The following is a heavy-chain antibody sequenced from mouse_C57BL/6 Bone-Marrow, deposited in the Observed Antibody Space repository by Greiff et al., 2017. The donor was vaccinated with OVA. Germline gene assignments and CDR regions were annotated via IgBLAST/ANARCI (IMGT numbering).Heavy chain of an antibody. J-gene: IGHJ2*01. V-gene: IGHV1-81*01. D-gene: IGHD1-1*01. CDR2: IYPRSGNT. CDR3: ARSGGSSYD. CDR1: GYTFTSYG. Sequence: VQLQQSGAELARPGASVKLSCKASGYTFTSYGISWVKQRTGQGLEWIGEIYPRSGNTYYNEKFKGKATLTAEKSSSTAYMQLSSLTSEDSAVYFCARSGGSSYDWGQGTTLTVSS.